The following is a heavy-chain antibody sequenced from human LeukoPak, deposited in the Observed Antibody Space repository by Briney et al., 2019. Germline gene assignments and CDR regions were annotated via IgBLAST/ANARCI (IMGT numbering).Heavy chain of an antibody. V-gene: IGHV5-51*01. CDR3: ARHGQWLDRENWFDP. CDR1: GYSFTSYW. Sequence: GESLKISCKGSGYSFTSYWIGWVRQMPGKGLEWMGIIYPGDSDTRYSPSFQGQVTISADKSISTAYLQWSSLKASDTAMYYCARHGQWLDRENWFDPWGQGTLVTVSS. J-gene: IGHJ5*02. CDR2: IYPGDSDT. D-gene: IGHD6-19*01.